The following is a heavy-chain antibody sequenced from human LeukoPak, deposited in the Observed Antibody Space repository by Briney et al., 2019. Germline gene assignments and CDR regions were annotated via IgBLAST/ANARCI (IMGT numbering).Heavy chain of an antibody. Sequence: ALVKVSCKASGYTFTGYYMHWVRQAPGQGLEWMGWINPNSGGTNYAQKFQGRVTMTRATSISTAYMELSRLRSDDTAMYYCARGVYIAAAQYGYWGQGTLVTVSS. CDR2: INPNSGGT. V-gene: IGHV1-2*02. J-gene: IGHJ4*02. CDR1: GYTFTGYY. CDR3: ARGVYIAAAQYGY. D-gene: IGHD6-13*01.